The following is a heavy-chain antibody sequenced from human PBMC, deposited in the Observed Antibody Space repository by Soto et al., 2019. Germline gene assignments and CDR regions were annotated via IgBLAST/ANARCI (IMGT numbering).Heavy chain of an antibody. J-gene: IGHJ4*02. CDR1: GDSVSSNSAA. D-gene: IGHD6-13*01. CDR3: AGAADLNFDY. Sequence: QTLSLTCAISGDSVSSNSAAWNWIRQSPSRGLEWLGRTYYRSKWYYNYAVSVKSRITINPDTSKNQFSLQLNSVTPEDKAVYYCAGAADLNFDYWGQGTLVNVSS. V-gene: IGHV6-1*01. CDR2: TYYRSKWYY.